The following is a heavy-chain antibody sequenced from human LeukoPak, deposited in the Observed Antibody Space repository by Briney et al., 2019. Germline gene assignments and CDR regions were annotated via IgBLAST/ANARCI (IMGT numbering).Heavy chain of an antibody. CDR3: ARGSTTRGHFWSGYYCFDP. Sequence: RASVKVSCKASGYTFTSYDINWVRQATGQGLEWMGWMNPNSGNTGYAQKFQGRVTITRNTSISTAYMELSSLRSEDTAVYYCARGSTTRGHFWSGYYCFDPWGQGTLVTVSS. D-gene: IGHD3-3*02. CDR1: GYTFTSYD. CDR2: MNPNSGNT. J-gene: IGHJ5*02. V-gene: IGHV1-8*01.